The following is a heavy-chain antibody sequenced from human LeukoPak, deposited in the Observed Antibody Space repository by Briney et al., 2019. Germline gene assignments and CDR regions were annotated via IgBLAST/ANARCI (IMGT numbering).Heavy chain of an antibody. J-gene: IGHJ4*02. CDR3: ARVIQYSSSPPPGDY. Sequence: ASVKVSCKASGYTLTGYYMHWVRQAPGQGLEWMGWINPNSGGTNYAQKFQGRVTMTRDTSISTAYMELSRLRSDDTAVYYCARVIQYSSSPPPGDYWGQGTLVTVPS. CDR2: INPNSGGT. D-gene: IGHD6-6*01. V-gene: IGHV1-2*02. CDR1: GYTLTGYY.